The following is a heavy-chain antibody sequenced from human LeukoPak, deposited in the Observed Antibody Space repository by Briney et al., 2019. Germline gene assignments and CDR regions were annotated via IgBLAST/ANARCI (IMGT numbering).Heavy chain of an antibody. CDR2: IYTSGST. Sequence: PSETLSLTCTVSGGSISSFYWSWIRQPAGKGLEWIGRIYTSGSTYYNPSLKSRVTISVDTSKNQFSLKLSSVTAADTAVYYCASPSPPAMVFDYWGQGTLVTVSS. CDR3: ASPSPPAMVFDY. CDR1: GGSISSFY. J-gene: IGHJ4*02. D-gene: IGHD5-18*01. V-gene: IGHV4-4*07.